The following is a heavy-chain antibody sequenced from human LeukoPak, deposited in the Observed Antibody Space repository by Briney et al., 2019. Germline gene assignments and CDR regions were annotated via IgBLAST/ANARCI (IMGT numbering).Heavy chain of an antibody. CDR2: IYYSGST. CDR3: ARGGYYYDSSGYYTP. CDR1: GGSISCGDYY. V-gene: IGHV4-30-4*01. D-gene: IGHD3-22*01. J-gene: IGHJ5*02. Sequence: SQTLSLTCTVSGGSISCGDYYWSWIRQPPGKGLEWIGYIYYSGSTYYNPSLKSRVTISVDTSKNQFSLKLSSVTAADTAVYYCARGGYYYDSSGYYTPWGQGTLVTVSS.